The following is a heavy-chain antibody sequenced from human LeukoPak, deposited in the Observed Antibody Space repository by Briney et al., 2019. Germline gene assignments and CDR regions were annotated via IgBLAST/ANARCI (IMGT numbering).Heavy chain of an antibody. V-gene: IGHV4-59*01. CDR3: ARGGYCSSSSCYGDDAFDI. CDR2: IYYSGST. D-gene: IGHD2-2*01. CDR1: GGSISNYD. J-gene: IGHJ3*02. Sequence: SETLSLTCTVSGGSISNYDWSWIRQPPGKGLEWIGYIYYSGSTNYNPSLKSRVSISVDTSKKQFSLKLTSVTAADTAMYYCARGGYCSSSSCYGDDAFDIWGQGTMVTVSS.